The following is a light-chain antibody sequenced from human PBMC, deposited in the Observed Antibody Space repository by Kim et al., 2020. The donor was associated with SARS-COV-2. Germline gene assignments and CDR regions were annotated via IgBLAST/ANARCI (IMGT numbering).Light chain of an antibody. CDR2: AAS. CDR1: QPINSY. J-gene: IGKJ1*01. Sequence: ESVGDRVIITCRSSQPINSYLNWYQQKPGRAPSLLIYAASHLQRGVPSRFSATGSGTVFTLTITSVQAEDVATYYCQQGNDTPTTFGPGTKVDIK. CDR3: QQGNDTPTT. V-gene: IGKV1-39*01.